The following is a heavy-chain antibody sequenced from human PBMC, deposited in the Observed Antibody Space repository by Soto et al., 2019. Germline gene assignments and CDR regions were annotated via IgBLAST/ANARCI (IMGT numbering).Heavy chain of an antibody. V-gene: IGHV1-69*13. J-gene: IGHJ4*02. CDR1: GGTFSTFG. CDR3: AKSAPMDAGDKYYYDF. D-gene: IGHD4-17*01. Sequence: SVKVSCMASGGTFSTFGISWVRQAPGQGLEWMGGIIPFFGTARYSQKFEDRITITADESTNTVYMDLRSLTSEDTAIYYCAKSAPMDAGDKYYYDFWGQGALVTVSS. CDR2: IIPFFGTA.